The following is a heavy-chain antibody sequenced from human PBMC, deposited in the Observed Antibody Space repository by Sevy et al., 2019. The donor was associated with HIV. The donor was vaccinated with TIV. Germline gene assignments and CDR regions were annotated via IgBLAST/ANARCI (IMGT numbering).Heavy chain of an antibody. CDR2: ISSSSSYI. V-gene: IGHV3-21*01. J-gene: IGHJ4*02. Sequence: GGSLRLSCAASGFTFSSYSMNWVRQAPGKGLEWVSSISSSSSYIYYADSVKGRFTISRDNAKNSLYLQMNSLRAEDTAVYSCARDPPYYYGSGSHPPVFDYWGQGTLVTVSS. D-gene: IGHD3-10*01. CDR1: GFTFSSYS. CDR3: ARDPPYYYGSGSHPPVFDY.